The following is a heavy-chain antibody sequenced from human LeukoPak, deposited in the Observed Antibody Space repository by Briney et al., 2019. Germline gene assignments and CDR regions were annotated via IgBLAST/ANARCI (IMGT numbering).Heavy chain of an antibody. CDR1: GFTFSNAW. V-gene: IGHV3-15*01. Sequence: GGSLRLSCAASGFTFSNAWMSWVRQAPGKGLEWVGRIKSKTDGGTADYAASVKDRFTISRDDSKNTLYLQMNSLKTEDPAVYYCTTHSSWIAGAYWGQGTLVTVSS. D-gene: IGHD6-13*01. CDR2: IKSKTDGGTA. CDR3: TTHSSWIAGAY. J-gene: IGHJ4*02.